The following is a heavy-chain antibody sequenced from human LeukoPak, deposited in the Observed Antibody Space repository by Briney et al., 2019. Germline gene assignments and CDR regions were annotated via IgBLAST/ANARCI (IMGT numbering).Heavy chain of an antibody. J-gene: IGHJ4*02. CDR3: ARGLKHHYESSGYYLYNFDC. CDR1: GGSLSDYY. D-gene: IGHD3-22*01. CDR2: INHGGST. V-gene: IGHV4-34*01. Sequence: SETLSLTCAVQGGSLSDYYWSWIRQPPGKGLELIGEINHGGSTNYNPSLKSRVSTSVDTSKNQFSLKLSSVTAADTAVYYCARGLKHHYESSGYYLYNFDCWGQGSLVTVSS.